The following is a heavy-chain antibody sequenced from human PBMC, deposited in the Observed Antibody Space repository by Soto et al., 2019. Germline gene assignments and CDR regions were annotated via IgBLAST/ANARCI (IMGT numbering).Heavy chain of an antibody. D-gene: IGHD3-9*01. CDR3: ARQWTNYDILTGYFQYYFDY. V-gene: IGHV3-74*01. CDR2: INSDGSST. CDR1: GFTLSSYW. Sequence: GGSLRLSCAASGFTLSSYWMHWVRQAPGKGLVWVSRINSDGSSTSYADSVKGRFTISRDNAKNTLYLQMNSLRAEDTAVYYCARQWTNYDILTGYFQYYFDYWGQGTLVTVSS. J-gene: IGHJ4*02.